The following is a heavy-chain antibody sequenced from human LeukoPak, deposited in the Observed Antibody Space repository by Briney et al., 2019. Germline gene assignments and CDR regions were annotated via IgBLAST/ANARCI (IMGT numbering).Heavy chain of an antibody. D-gene: IGHD3-3*01. Sequence: GASVKVSCKVSGYTLTELSMHWVRQAPGKGLEWMGGFDPEDGETIYAQKFQGRVTMTEDTSTDTAYMELSSLRSEDTAVYYCATDGPYDFWSGPKAPDFDYWGQGTLVTVSS. CDR3: ATDGPYDFWSGPKAPDFDY. V-gene: IGHV1-24*01. CDR2: FDPEDGET. J-gene: IGHJ4*02. CDR1: GYTLTELS.